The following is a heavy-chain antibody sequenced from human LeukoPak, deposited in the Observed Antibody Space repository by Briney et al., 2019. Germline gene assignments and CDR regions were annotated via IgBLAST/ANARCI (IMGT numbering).Heavy chain of an antibody. D-gene: IGHD3-10*01. CDR2: IYPGDSDT. Sequence: GESLKISCKGSGYSFTSYWIGWVRQMPGEGLEWMGIIYPGDSDTRYSPSFQGQVTISADKSISTAYLQWSSLKASDTAMYYCARGIYGSGSYYNVFDWFDPWGQGTLVFVSS. CDR3: ARGIYGSGSYYNVFDWFDP. CDR1: GYSFTSYW. J-gene: IGHJ5*02. V-gene: IGHV5-51*01.